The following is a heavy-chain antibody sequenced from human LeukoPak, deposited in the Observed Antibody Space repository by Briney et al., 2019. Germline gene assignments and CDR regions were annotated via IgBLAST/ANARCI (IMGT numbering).Heavy chain of an antibody. CDR2: ISSSDTI. V-gene: IGHV3-48*03. D-gene: IGHD3-16*01. CDR1: GFTFSSYE. CDR3: ARDFGGAADC. Sequence: GGSLRLSCVASGFTFSSYEMNWVRQAPGKGLEWVSYISSSDTIYYADSVKGRFSISRDNAKNSLYLQMNSLRAEDTAVYYCARDFGGAADCWGQGTLVTVSS. J-gene: IGHJ4*02.